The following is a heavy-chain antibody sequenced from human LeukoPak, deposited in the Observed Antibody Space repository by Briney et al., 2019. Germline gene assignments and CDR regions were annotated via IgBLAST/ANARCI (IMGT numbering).Heavy chain of an antibody. CDR2: IYSGGST. D-gene: IGHD2-2*01. V-gene: IGHV3-66*01. Sequence: GGSLRLSCAASGFTFSSYAMSWVRQAPGKGLEWVSVIYSGGSTYYADSVKGRSTISRDNSKNTLYLQMNSLRAEDTAVYYCARDTYCSSTSCYYFDYWGQGTLVTVSS. J-gene: IGHJ4*02. CDR3: ARDTYCSSTSCYYFDY. CDR1: GFTFSSYA.